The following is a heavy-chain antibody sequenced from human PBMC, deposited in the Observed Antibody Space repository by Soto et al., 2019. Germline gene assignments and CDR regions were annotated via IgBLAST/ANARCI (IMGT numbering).Heavy chain of an antibody. CDR3: ARAASFYYESSGYFYYFDY. D-gene: IGHD3-22*01. J-gene: IGHJ4*02. Sequence: QEQLQESGPGLVKPSQTLSLTCTVSGGSISSGAHYWSWIRQRPGKGLEWIGYIYYSGTTYYSSSLKSRITISVDTSKSQFSLKLSSVTAADTAVYYCARAASFYYESSGYFYYFDYWGQGTLVTVSS. CDR2: IYYSGTT. V-gene: IGHV4-31*03. CDR1: GGSISSGAHY.